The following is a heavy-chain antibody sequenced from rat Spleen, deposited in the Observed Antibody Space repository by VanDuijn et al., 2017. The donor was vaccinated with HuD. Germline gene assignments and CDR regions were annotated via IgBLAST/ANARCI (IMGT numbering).Heavy chain of an antibody. Sequence: EVQLVESGGGLVQPGRSMKLSCAASGFTFSNYYMAWVRQAPTKGLEWVASISTGGGNTYYRDSVKGRFTISRDNAKSTLYLQMDSLRSEDTATYYCARPLVGQNWFAYWGQGTLVTVSS. CDR1: GFTFSNYY. V-gene: IGHV5-25*01. CDR2: ISTGGGNT. J-gene: IGHJ3*01. D-gene: IGHD1-8*01. CDR3: ARPLVGQNWFAY.